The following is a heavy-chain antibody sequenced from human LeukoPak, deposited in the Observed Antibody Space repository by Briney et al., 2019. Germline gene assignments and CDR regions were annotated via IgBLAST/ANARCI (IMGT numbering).Heavy chain of an antibody. CDR3: ARGDLTGTTSDY. CDR1: GGSISSYY. Sequence: ASETLSLTFTVSGGSISSYYWSWIRQPPGKGLEWIGYIYYSGSTNYNPSLKSRVTISVDTSKNQFSLKLSSVTAADTAVYYCARGDLTGTTSDYWGQGTLVTVSS. D-gene: IGHD1-7*01. V-gene: IGHV4-59*01. CDR2: IYYSGST. J-gene: IGHJ4*02.